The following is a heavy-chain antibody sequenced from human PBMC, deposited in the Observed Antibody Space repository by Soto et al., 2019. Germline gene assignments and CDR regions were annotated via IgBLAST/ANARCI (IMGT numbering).Heavy chain of an antibody. CDR2: MYYGGRT. CDR3: ASGTRSPLIVRSSLGPLFDS. CDR1: GGSISSYY. V-gene: IGHV4-59*08. D-gene: IGHD1-26*01. J-gene: IGHJ5*01. Sequence: TSETLSLTCTVSGGSISSYYWSWIRQPPGKGLEWIGYMYYGGRTNYNPPLKSRVTISVDTSKMQVSLKLSSVTAADTAVYFCASGTRSPLIVRSSLGPLFDSSGQGSLVTVSS.